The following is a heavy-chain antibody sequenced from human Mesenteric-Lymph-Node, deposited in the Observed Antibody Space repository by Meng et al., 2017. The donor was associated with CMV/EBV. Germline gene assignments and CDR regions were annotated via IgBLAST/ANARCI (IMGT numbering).Heavy chain of an antibody. J-gene: IGHJ4*02. Sequence: ASVKVSCKASGGTFNNFAVSWVRQAPGQGLEWMGWISAYNGNTNYAQKLQGRVTMTRNTSISTAYMELSSLRSEDTAVYYCARGILIVGATYFDYWGQGTLVTVSS. D-gene: IGHD1-26*01. CDR2: ISAYNGNT. CDR3: ARGILIVGATYFDY. CDR1: GGTFNNFA. V-gene: IGHV1-18*04.